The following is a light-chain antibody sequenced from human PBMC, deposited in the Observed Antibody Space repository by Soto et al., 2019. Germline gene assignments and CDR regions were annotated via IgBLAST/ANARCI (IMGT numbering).Light chain of an antibody. V-gene: IGKV1-5*01. CDR2: DAS. CDR3: QQYNSYGGT. J-gene: IGKJ1*01. CDR1: QSISSW. Sequence: IQMTQSPSTLSASEGERVTITCRASQSISSWLAWYQQKPGKAPKLLIYDASSLESGVPSGFSGSGSGTEFTLPISSLQPDDFATHYCQQYNSYGGTFGQGTKVDIK.